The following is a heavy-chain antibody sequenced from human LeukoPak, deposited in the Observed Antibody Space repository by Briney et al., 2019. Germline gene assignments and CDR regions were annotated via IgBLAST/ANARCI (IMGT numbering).Heavy chain of an antibody. CDR1: GGSINSYY. V-gene: IGHV4-59*08. Sequence: PSETLSLTCTVSGGSINSYYWSWIRQPPGKGLEWIAYIYYTGSTNYNPSLKSRLTISIDTSENQFSLKLSSVTAADTAVYYCAREYSSSSGRRAFDIWGQGTMVTVSS. CDR3: AREYSSSSGRRAFDI. D-gene: IGHD6-6*01. CDR2: IYYTGST. J-gene: IGHJ3*02.